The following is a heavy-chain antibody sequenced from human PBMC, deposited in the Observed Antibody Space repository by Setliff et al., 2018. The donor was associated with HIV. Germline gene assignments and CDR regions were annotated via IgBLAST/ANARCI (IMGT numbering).Heavy chain of an antibody. CDR3: AGLVRGGSGHYFDY. Sequence: PSETLSLTCAVSGVTFSSNNYYWGWIRQPPGKGLEWIGTVFYSGSTSYSPPLKSRVTISVDTSKNQFSLKLKSVTAADTALYYCAGLVRGGSGHYFDYWGGEMLVTVSS. D-gene: IGHD3-10*01. V-gene: IGHV4-39*07. J-gene: IGHJ4*02. CDR1: GVTFSSNNYY. CDR2: VFYSGST.